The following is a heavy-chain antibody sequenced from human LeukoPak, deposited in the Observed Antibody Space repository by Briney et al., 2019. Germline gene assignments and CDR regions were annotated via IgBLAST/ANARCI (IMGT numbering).Heavy chain of an antibody. CDR3: AKDRGVVVPAAIGYFQH. V-gene: IGHV3-30*02. D-gene: IGHD2-2*01. J-gene: IGHJ1*01. Sequence: GGSLRLSCAASGFTFSSYGMHWVRQAPGKGLEWVAFIRYDGSNKYYADSVKGRFTISRDNSKNTLYLQMNSLRAEDTAVYYCAKDRGVVVPAAIGYFQHWGQGTLVTVSS. CDR2: IRYDGSNK. CDR1: GFTFSSYG.